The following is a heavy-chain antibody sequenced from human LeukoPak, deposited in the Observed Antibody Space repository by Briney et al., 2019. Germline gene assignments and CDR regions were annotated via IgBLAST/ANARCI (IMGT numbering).Heavy chain of an antibody. J-gene: IGHJ4*02. CDR3: ATSNSGSLKLDY. CDR2: ISSNGGST. Sequence: SCKASGYTFSSYAMHWVRQAPGKGLEYVSAISSNGGSTYYANSVKGRFTISRDNSKNTLYLQMGSLRAEDMAVYYCATSNSGSLKLDYWGQGTLVTVSS. V-gene: IGHV3-64*01. CDR1: GYTFSSYA. D-gene: IGHD3-10*01.